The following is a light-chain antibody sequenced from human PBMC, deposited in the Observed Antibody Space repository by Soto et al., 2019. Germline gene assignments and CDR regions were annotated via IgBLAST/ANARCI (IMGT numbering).Light chain of an antibody. CDR1: QTISSW. J-gene: IGKJ1*01. CDR3: QQSYSTPPWT. CDR2: KAS. V-gene: IGKV1-5*03. Sequence: DIQMTQSPSTLSGSVGDRVTITCRASQTISSWLAWYQQKPGKAPKLLIYKASGLESGVPSRFSGSGSGTDFTLTISSLQPEDFATYYCQQSYSTPPWTFGQGTKVDI.